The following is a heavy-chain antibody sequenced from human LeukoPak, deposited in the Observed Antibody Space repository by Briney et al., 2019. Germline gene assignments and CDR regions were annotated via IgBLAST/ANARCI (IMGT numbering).Heavy chain of an antibody. CDR2: ISSSGSII. D-gene: IGHD5-18*01. V-gene: IGHV3-48*03. Sequence: GGSLRLSCAASGFTFSNYKMNWVRQAPGKGLEWVSYISSSGSIIYYSDSVKGRFTISRDNAKNSLYLQMNSLRAEDTAVYYCAKEGEYSYGRPLDYWGQGTLVTVSS. CDR3: AKEGEYSYGRPLDY. J-gene: IGHJ4*02. CDR1: GFTFSNYK.